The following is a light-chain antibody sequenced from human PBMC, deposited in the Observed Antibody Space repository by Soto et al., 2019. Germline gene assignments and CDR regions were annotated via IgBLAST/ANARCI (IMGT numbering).Light chain of an antibody. Sequence: EIVLTQSPATLSLSPGERATLSCRASQSDSRYLAWYQQKAGQPTRLLIYDASSRATGIPDRFSGSGSGTDFTLIISSLEPEDFAVYYCQQRGNWPGTFGQGTKVEVK. J-gene: IGKJ1*01. V-gene: IGKV3-11*01. CDR3: QQRGNWPGT. CDR2: DAS. CDR1: QSDSRY.